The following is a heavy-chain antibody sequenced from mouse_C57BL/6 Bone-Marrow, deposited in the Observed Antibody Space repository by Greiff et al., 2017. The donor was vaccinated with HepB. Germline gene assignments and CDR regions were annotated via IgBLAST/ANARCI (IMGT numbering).Heavy chain of an antibody. CDR1: GFTFSSYG. Sequence: EVMLVESGGDLVKPGGSLKLSCAASGFTFSSYGMSWVRQTPDKRLEWVATISSGGSYTYYPDSVKGRFTISRDNAKNTLYLQMSSLKSEDTDMYYCGRGGGGDYWGQGTTLTVSS. CDR3: GRGGGGDY. CDR2: ISSGGSYT. V-gene: IGHV5-6*01. J-gene: IGHJ2*01.